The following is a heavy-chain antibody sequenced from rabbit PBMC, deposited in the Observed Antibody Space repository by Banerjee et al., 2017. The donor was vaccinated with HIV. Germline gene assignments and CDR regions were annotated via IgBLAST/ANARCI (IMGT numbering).Heavy chain of an antibody. Sequence: QEQLEESGGDLVKPGASLTLTCTASGIDLSSYYYMCWVRQAPGKGLEWIGCIYTGSDSTYYASWAKGRFTISKASSTTVTLQMTSLTAADTATYFCARTGYVGYGFDLWGPGTLVTVS. D-gene: IGHD6-1*01. CDR3: ARTGYVGYGFDL. CDR2: IYTGSDST. CDR1: GIDLSSYYY. J-gene: IGHJ4*01. V-gene: IGHV1S45*01.